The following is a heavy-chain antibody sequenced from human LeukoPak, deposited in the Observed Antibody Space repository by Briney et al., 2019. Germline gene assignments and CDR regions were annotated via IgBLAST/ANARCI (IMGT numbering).Heavy chain of an antibody. CDR1: GGSLSPYY. J-gene: IGHJ4*02. CDR3: ARSTGSTMFIDY. D-gene: IGHD3-10*02. CDR2: IYYSGNT. Sequence: SETLSLTCTVSGGSLSPYYWSWVRQPPGKGLEWLGYIYYSGNTDYNPSLKGRVAISVDTSNNQFSLKLSSVTAADTAVYYCARSTGSTMFIDYWGQGTLVTVSS. V-gene: IGHV4-59*01.